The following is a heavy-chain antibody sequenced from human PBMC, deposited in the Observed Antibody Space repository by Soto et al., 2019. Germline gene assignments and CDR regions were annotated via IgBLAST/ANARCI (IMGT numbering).Heavy chain of an antibody. Sequence: SETLSLTCTVSGGSISTYYWSWIRQPPGKGLEWIGYIFYSGSTNYNPSLKSRVTISVDTSKNQFSLKLSSVTAADTAVYYCARAVYSNSPFDYWGQGTLVTVSS. V-gene: IGHV4-59*01. CDR2: IFYSGST. CDR1: GGSISTYY. D-gene: IGHD4-4*01. J-gene: IGHJ4*02. CDR3: ARAVYSNSPFDY.